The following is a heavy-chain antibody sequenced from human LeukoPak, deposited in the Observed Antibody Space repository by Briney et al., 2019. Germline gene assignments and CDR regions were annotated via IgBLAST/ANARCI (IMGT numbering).Heavy chain of an antibody. CDR1: GFTFSNAW. Sequence: GGSLRLSCAASGFTFSNAWMNWVRQAPGKGLEWVGRIKSKTDGGTTDYAAPAKGRFTISRDDSKNTLYLQMNSLKTEDTAVYYCTTARRVATIIGAFDIWGQGTMVTVSS. V-gene: IGHV3-15*07. D-gene: IGHD5-24*01. CDR3: TTARRVATIIGAFDI. CDR2: IKSKTDGGTT. J-gene: IGHJ3*02.